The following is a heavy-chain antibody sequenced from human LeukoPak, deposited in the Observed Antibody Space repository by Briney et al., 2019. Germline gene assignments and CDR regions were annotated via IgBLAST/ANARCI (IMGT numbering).Heavy chain of an antibody. J-gene: IGHJ4*02. Sequence: GGSLRLSCAASGFTFSGYGMHWVRQAPGKGLEWVAVISYDGSNKYYADSVKGRFTISRDNSKNTLYLQMNSLRAEDTAVYYCAKDAGGSSGYWGQGTLVTVSS. CDR2: ISYDGSNK. V-gene: IGHV3-30*18. D-gene: IGHD3-22*01. CDR3: AKDAGGSSGY. CDR1: GFTFSGYG.